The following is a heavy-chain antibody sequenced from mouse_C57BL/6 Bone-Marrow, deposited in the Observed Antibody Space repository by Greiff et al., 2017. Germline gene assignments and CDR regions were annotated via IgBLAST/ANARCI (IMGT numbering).Heavy chain of an antibody. CDR2: IYPGDGDT. CDR1: GYAFSSYW. D-gene: IGHD2-4*01. V-gene: IGHV1-80*01. CDR3: ARWDYDVVYYAMDY. J-gene: IGHJ4*01. Sequence: QVQLQQSGAELVKPGASVKISCKASGYAFSSYWMNWVKQRPGKGLEWIGQIYPGDGDTNYNGKFKGKATLTADKSSSTAYMQLSSLTSEDSAVYFCARWDYDVVYYAMDYWGQGTSVTVSS.